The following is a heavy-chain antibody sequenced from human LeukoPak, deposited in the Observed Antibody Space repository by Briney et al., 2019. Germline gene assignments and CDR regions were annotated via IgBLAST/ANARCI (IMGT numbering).Heavy chain of an antibody. V-gene: IGHV3-48*02. CDR1: GFIFSNYS. CDR3: VRIRDSGAYYFYYGMDV. J-gene: IGHJ6*02. CDR2: ISRTSSTI. D-gene: IGHD1-26*01. Sequence: GGSLRLSCVVSGFIFSNYSMNWVRQAPGKGLEWLSYISRTSSTILYADSVKGRFTISRDQAKNSVYLQMNSLRDKDTAVYYCVRIRDSGAYYFYYGMDVWGQGTTVTVSS.